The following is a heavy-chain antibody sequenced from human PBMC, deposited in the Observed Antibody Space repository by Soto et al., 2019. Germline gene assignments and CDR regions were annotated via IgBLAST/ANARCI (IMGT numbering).Heavy chain of an antibody. V-gene: IGHV4-4*07. CDR1: GGSVNSYW. CDR2: VYSSGTT. D-gene: IGHD3-10*01. CDR3: ARDIGSYAYGEGY. J-gene: IGHJ4*02. Sequence: SETLSLTCSVSGGSVNSYWWSWIRQPAGKGLEWIGRVYSSGTTDYNPSLNSRATMSVETSKNQFSLKLSSVTAADTAVYYCARDIGSYAYGEGYWGQGIQVTVS.